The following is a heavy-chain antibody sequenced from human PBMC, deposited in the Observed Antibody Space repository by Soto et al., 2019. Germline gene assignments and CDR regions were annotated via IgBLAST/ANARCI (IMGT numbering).Heavy chain of an antibody. J-gene: IGHJ6*02. CDR2: IIPIFGTA. CDR3: AREGSSGQTYYYSGMDV. V-gene: IGHV1-69*13. Sequence: ASVKVSCKASGGIFSSYAISWVRQAPGQGLEWMGGIIPIFGTANYAQKFQGRVTITADESTSTAYMELSSLRSEDTAVYYCAREGSSGQTYYYSGMDVSSQGTTVTVSS. D-gene: IGHD6-19*01. CDR1: GGIFSSYA.